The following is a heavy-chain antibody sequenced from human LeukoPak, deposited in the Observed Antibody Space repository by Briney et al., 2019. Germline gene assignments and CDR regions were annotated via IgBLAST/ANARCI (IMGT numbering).Heavy chain of an antibody. Sequence: ASVKVSCKASGYTFTSYDINWVRQATGQGLEWMGWMNPNSGNTGYAQKFQGRVTMTRNTSISTAYMELSSLRSEDTAVYYCARADFWSGYDAFDIWGQETMVTVSS. D-gene: IGHD3-3*01. CDR3: ARADFWSGYDAFDI. CDR2: MNPNSGNT. V-gene: IGHV1-8*01. CDR1: GYTFTSYD. J-gene: IGHJ3*02.